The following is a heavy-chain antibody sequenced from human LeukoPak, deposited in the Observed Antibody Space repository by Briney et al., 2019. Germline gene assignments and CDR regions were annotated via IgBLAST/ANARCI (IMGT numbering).Heavy chain of an antibody. J-gene: IGHJ4*02. CDR3: AKDHELEFGYYDSSGFGNYFDY. CDR2: ISYDGSNK. V-gene: IGHV3-30*18. Sequence: PGRSLRLSCAASGFTFSSYGMHWVRQAPGKGLEWVAVISYDGSNKYYADSVKGRFTISRDNSKNTLYLQMSSLRAEDTAVYYCAKDHELEFGYYDSSGFGNYFDYWGQGTLVTVSS. CDR1: GFTFSSYG. D-gene: IGHD3-22*01.